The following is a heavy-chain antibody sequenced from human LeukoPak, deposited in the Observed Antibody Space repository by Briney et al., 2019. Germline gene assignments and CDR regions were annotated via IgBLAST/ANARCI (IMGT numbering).Heavy chain of an antibody. D-gene: IGHD4-17*01. CDR3: ATMGLGTTVAFALDY. J-gene: IGHJ4*02. V-gene: IGHV1-24*01. CDR2: FDPEDGET. Sequence: GASVKVSCKVSGYTLTELSMHWVRQAPGKGLEWMGGFDPEDGETIYAQKFQGRVTMTEDTSTDTAYMELSSLRSEDTAVYYCATMGLGTTVAFALDYWSQGTLVTVSS. CDR1: GYTLTELS.